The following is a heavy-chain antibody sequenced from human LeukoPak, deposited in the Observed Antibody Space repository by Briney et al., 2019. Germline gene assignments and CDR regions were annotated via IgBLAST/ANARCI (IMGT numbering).Heavy chain of an antibody. D-gene: IGHD6-19*01. V-gene: IGHV6-1*01. Sequence: SQTLSLTCAISGDSVSSKNGAWNWIRQSPLGGLEWLGRTYYRSKWYDEYADSVKGRVTISPDTSKNQFSLHVYSVTPEDTAVYCARDLGTSGWYTFDFWGQGTLVTVSS. CDR3: ARDLGTSGWYTFDF. J-gene: IGHJ5*01. CDR1: GDSVSSKNGA. CDR2: TYYRSKWYD.